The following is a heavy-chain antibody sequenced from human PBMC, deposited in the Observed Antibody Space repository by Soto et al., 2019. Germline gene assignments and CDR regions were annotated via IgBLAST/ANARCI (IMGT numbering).Heavy chain of an antibody. CDR1: GFTVSSNY. D-gene: IGHD3-10*01. CDR3: ARDREGRFDP. J-gene: IGHJ5*02. CDR2: IYSGGST. V-gene: IGHV3-53*01. Sequence: GGSLRLSYAASGFTVSSNYMSWVRQAPGKALEWGSVIYSGGSTYYADSVKGRCTISRDNSKNTLYLQMNSLRAEDTAVYYCARDREGRFDPWGQGTLVTVPQ.